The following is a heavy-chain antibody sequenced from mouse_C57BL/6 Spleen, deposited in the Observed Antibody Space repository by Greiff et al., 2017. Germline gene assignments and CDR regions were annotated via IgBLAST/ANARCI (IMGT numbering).Heavy chain of an antibody. J-gene: IGHJ4*01. CDR2: LWGDGST. D-gene: IGHD1-1*01. Sequence: VQRVESGPGLVAPSQSLSITCTVSGFSLTSYGVSWVRQPPGKGLEWLGVLWGDGSTNYHSALISRLSISKDNSKSQVFLKLNSLQTDDTATYYCAKEGDYYGSSPHYYAMDYWGQGTSVTVSS. V-gene: IGHV2-3*01. CDR1: GFSLTSYG. CDR3: AKEGDYYGSSPHYYAMDY.